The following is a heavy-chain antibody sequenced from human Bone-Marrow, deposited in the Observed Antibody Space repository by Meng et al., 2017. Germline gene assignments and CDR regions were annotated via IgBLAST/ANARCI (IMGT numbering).Heavy chain of an antibody. CDR1: GFTVDDCD. CDR2: FKWNGGST. D-gene: IGHD6-13*01. CDR3: ARDRIAAAARYYFDY. Sequence: GESLKISCAASGFTVDDCDMSWVRQAPGKGLEWVSGFKWNGGSTGYVDSVKGRFTISRENAKNSLYLQMNSLRAEDTAVYYCARDRIAAAARYYFDYWGQGTLVTVSS. J-gene: IGHJ4*02. V-gene: IGHV3-20*04.